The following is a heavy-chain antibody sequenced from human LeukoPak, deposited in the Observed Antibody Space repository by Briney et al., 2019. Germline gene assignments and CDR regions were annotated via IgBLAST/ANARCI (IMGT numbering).Heavy chain of an antibody. D-gene: IGHD3-22*01. CDR3: ARASYPPPMIVAPDWFDP. CDR1: GYTFTSYG. CDR2: ISAYNGNT. Sequence: ASVKVSCKASGYTFTSYGISWVQQAPGQGLEWMGWISAYNGNTNYAQKLQGRVTMTTDTSTSTAYMELRSLRSDDTAVYYCARASYPPPMIVAPDWFDPWGQGTLVTVSS. J-gene: IGHJ5*02. V-gene: IGHV1-18*01.